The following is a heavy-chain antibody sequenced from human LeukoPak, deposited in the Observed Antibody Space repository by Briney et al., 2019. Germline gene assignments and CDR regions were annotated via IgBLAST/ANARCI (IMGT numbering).Heavy chain of an antibody. CDR3: ASWSPTNGVCYRDCYFDY. J-gene: IGHJ4*02. Sequence: SETLSLTCTVSGGSISSSSYYWGWIRQPPGKGLEWIGSIYYSGSTYYNPSLKSRVTISVDTSKNQFSLKLSSATAADTAVYYCASWSPTNGVCYRDCYFDYWGQGTLATVSS. D-gene: IGHD2-8*01. CDR2: IYYSGST. V-gene: IGHV4-39*01. CDR1: GGSISSSSYY.